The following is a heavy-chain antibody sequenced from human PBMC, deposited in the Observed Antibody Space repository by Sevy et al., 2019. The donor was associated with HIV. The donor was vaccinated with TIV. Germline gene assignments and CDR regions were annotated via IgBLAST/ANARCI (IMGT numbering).Heavy chain of an antibody. CDR1: GFTFSSYG. CDR3: AKSLGYCSSTSCYTGPYYYYGMDV. V-gene: IGHV3-30*18. CDR2: ISYDRSNK. Sequence: GGSQRLSCAASGFTFSSYGMHWVRQAPGKGLEWVAVISYDRSNKYYADSVKGRFTISRDNSKNTLYLQMNSLRAEDTAVYYCAKSLGYCSSTSCYTGPYYYYGMDVWGQGTTVTVSS. D-gene: IGHD2-2*02. J-gene: IGHJ6*02.